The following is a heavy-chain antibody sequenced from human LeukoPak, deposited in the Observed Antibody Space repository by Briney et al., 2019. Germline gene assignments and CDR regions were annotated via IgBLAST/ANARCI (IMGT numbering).Heavy chain of an antibody. CDR2: INHSGST. J-gene: IGHJ4*02. CDR1: GYSISSGYY. Sequence: SETLSLTCTVSGYSISSGYYWSWIRQPPGKGLEWIGEINHSGSTNYNPSLKSRVTISVDTSKNQFSLKLSSVTAADTAVYYCARMESLYDFWSGPDPTYYFDYWGQGTLVTVSS. CDR3: ARMESLYDFWSGPDPTYYFDY. D-gene: IGHD3-3*01. V-gene: IGHV4-38-2*02.